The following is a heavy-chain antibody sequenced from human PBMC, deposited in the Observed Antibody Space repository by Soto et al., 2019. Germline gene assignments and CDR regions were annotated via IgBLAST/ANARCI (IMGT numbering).Heavy chain of an antibody. J-gene: IGHJ3*01. CDR3: ARYYDRHAFDF. D-gene: IGHD3-22*01. CDR2: IYYSGST. Sequence: SLTCTVSGGSISSYYWSWIRQPPGKGLEWIGYIYYSGSTNYNPSLKSRVTISVDTSKNQFSLKLSSVTAADTAVYYCARYYDRHAFDFWGRGTMVAVS. CDR1: GGSISSYY. V-gene: IGHV4-59*01.